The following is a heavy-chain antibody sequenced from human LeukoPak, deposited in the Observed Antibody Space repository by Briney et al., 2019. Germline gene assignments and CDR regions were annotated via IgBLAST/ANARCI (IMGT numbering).Heavy chain of an antibody. D-gene: IGHD2-15*01. J-gene: IGHJ6*03. CDR2: MNPNSGNT. V-gene: IGHV1-8*03. CDR1: GYTFTGYD. CDR3: ARARGGVVVVAASKSYYYYYMDV. Sequence: ASVKVSCKASGYTFTGYDINWVRQATGQGLEWMGWMNPNSGNTGYAQKFQGRVTITRNTSISTAYMELSSLRSEDTAVYYCARARGGVVVVAASKSYYYYYMDVWGKGTTVTVSS.